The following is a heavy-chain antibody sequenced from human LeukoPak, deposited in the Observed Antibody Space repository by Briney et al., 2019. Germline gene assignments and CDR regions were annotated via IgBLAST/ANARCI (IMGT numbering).Heavy chain of an antibody. CDR2: ISSSSSYI. CDR1: GFTFSSYS. CDR3: ARVPTQWLENVY. V-gene: IGHV3-21*01. J-gene: IGHJ4*02. Sequence: GGSLRLSCAASGFTFSSYSMNWVRQAPGKGLEWVSSISSSSSYIYYADSVKGRFTISRDNAKNSLYLQMNSLRAEDTAVYYCARVPTQWLENVYWGQGTLVTVSS. D-gene: IGHD6-19*01.